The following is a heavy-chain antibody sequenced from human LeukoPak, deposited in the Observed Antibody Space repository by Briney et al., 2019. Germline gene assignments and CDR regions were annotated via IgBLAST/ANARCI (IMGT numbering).Heavy chain of an antibody. CDR3: ARRERNAFDY. CDR1: GFTLTSYA. V-gene: IGHV3-64*02. D-gene: IGHD2-8*01. Sequence: SGGSLRLSCVTSGFTLTSYALYWVRQAPGRGLEYVSAISSNAASTYYAESVKGRFTISRDTSMSTLYLQMGSLRPEDTAVYYCARRERNAFDYWGEGTMVTVS. J-gene: IGHJ4*02. CDR2: ISSNAAST.